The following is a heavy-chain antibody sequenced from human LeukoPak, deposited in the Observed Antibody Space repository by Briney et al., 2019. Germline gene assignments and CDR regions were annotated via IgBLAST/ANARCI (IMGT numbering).Heavy chain of an antibody. D-gene: IGHD5-18*01. CDR2: IIPIFGTA. CDR1: GGTFSSYA. V-gene: IGHV1-69*05. Sequence: GSSVKVSCKASGGTFSSYAISWVRQAPGQGLEWMGRIIPIFGTANYAQKFQGRVTITTDESTSTAYMELSSLRSEDTAVYYCANREGGYTYDPFDYWGQGTLVTVSS. J-gene: IGHJ4*02. CDR3: ANREGGYTYDPFDY.